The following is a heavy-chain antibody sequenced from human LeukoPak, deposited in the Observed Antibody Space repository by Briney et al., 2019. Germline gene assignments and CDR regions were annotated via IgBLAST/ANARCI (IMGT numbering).Heavy chain of an antibody. V-gene: IGHV4-38-2*02. Sequence: SETLSLTCTVSGYSISSGYYWGWIRQPPGKGLEWIGSIYHSGRTFYNPSLKSRVTISVDTSKNQFSLKLSSVTAADTAVYYCARVYGYHYFDYWGQGTLVTVSS. CDR1: GYSISSGYY. CDR3: ARVYGYHYFDY. J-gene: IGHJ4*02. D-gene: IGHD5-18*01. CDR2: IYHSGRT.